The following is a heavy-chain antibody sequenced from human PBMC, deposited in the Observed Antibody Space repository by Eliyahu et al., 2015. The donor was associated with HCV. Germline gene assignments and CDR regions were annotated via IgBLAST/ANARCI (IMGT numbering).Heavy chain of an antibody. V-gene: IGHV3-72*01. CDR1: GFIFSDHX. CDR3: ARGHHYVSGSFSQDNLDV. CDR2: TRNKLDSYTT. J-gene: IGHJ3*01. D-gene: IGHD3-10*01. Sequence: EVHLVESGGDLVQPGGSLRLSXAASGFIFSDHXXDWVRQAPGQGLEWVGRTRNKLDSYTTNYAASVTGRFTISRDDSKNSXYLHMSSLKTEDTAMYYCARGHHYVSGSFSQDNLDVWGQGTMVTVSS.